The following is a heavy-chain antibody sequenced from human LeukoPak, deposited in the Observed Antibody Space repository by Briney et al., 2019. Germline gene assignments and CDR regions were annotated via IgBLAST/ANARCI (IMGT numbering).Heavy chain of an antibody. CDR3: ARTVRRYYDFWSGYSSYYYMDV. D-gene: IGHD3-3*01. J-gene: IGHJ6*03. CDR2: INHSGST. CDR1: GGSFSGYY. V-gene: IGHV4-34*01. Sequence: PSETLSLTCAVYGGSFSGYYWSWIRQPPGKGLEWIGEINHSGSTNYNPSLKSQVTISVDTSKNQFSLKLSSVTAADTAVYYCARTVRRYYDFWSGYSSYYYMDVWGKGTTVTVSS.